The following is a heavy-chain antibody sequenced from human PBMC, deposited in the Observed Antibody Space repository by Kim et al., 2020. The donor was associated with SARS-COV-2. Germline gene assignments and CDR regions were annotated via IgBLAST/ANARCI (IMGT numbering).Heavy chain of an antibody. J-gene: IGHJ4*02. V-gene: IGHV3-23*01. Sequence: GGSLRLSCAASGFTFSSYAMSWVRQAPGKGLEWISVITGANRTYYADSVKGRFTIYRDISKNLLYLQMNSLRVEETAVYFCAELPRGPVCGPSANWGQGTLVTVSS. CDR2: ITGANRT. D-gene: IGHD2-8*01. CDR3: AELPRGPVCGPSAN. CDR1: GFTFSSYA.